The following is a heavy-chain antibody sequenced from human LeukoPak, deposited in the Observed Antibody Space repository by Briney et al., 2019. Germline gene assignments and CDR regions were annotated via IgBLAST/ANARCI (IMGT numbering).Heavy chain of an antibody. CDR1: GGSFSDYS. Sequence: PSETLSLTCAVYGGSFSDYSWTWIRQPPGKRLEWIGEINHSGSTNYNPSLKSRVTISVDTSKNRFSLKLSSVTAADTAVYYCARVIGVCRPPLGYYYYYMDVWGKGTTVTVSS. V-gene: IGHV4-34*01. CDR3: ARVIGVCRPPLGYYYYYMDV. D-gene: IGHD3-22*01. CDR2: INHSGST. J-gene: IGHJ6*03.